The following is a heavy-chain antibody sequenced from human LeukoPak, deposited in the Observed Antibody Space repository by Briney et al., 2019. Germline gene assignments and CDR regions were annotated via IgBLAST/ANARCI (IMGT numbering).Heavy chain of an antibody. CDR1: GFSLRNARMG. Sequence: SGPTLLHPTATLTLTCTVSGFSLRNARMGVSWIRQPPGKALEWLANIFSNDEKSYSTSLKSRLTISKDTSKSQVVLTMTNMDPVDTATYYCARSGGYCSGGTCFHFDYWGQGTLVTVSS. J-gene: IGHJ4*02. CDR3: ARSGGYCSGGTCFHFDY. D-gene: IGHD2-15*01. CDR2: IFSNDEK. V-gene: IGHV2-26*01.